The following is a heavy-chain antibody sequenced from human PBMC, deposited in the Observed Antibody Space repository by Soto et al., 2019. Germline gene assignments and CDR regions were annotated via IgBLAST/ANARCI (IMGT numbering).Heavy chain of an antibody. CDR2: ISSSSSTI. Sequence: EVQLVESGGGLVQPGGSLRLSCAASGFTFSSYSMNWVRQAPGKGLEWVSYISSSSSTIYYADSVKGRFTISRDNAKNTLYMQRNSLRAEDTAVYYCASSLPWYATRGFLQNPNWFDPWGQGTLVTVSS. J-gene: IGHJ5*02. D-gene: IGHD2-2*01. CDR1: GFTFSSYS. V-gene: IGHV3-48*01. CDR3: ASSLPWYATRGFLQNPNWFDP.